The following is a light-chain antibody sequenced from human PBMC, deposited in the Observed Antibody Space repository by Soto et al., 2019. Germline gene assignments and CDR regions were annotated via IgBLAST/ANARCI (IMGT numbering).Light chain of an antibody. CDR1: SSDVGGYDY. Sequence: QPALTQPASVSGSPGQSITISCTGTSSDVGGYDYVSWYQQHPGKAPRLMIYDVNNRPSGVSNRFSGSKSGNTASLTISGLQAEDEADYYCNSYSTSSTPLVFGGGTKVTVL. V-gene: IGLV2-14*03. J-gene: IGLJ2*01. CDR3: NSYSTSSTPLV. CDR2: DVN.